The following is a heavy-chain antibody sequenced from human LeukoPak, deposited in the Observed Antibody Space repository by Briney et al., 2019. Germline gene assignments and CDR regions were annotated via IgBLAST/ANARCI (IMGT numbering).Heavy chain of an antibody. D-gene: IGHD1-26*01. CDR2: INPNSGGT. CDR1: GYTFTGYY. V-gene: IGHV1-2*02. Sequence: ASVKVSCKASGYTFTGYYMHWVRQAPGQGLEWMGWINPNSGGTNYAQKFQGRVTMTRDTSISTAYMELSRLRSDDTAVYYCARGGGSGSYLNWFDPWGQGTLVTVSS. J-gene: IGHJ5*02. CDR3: ARGGGSGSYLNWFDP.